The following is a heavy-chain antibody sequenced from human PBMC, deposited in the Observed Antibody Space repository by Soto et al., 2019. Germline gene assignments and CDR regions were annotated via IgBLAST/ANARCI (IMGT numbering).Heavy chain of an antibody. Sequence: EVQLLESGGALLQPGGSLRLSCAASGFTFSSYAMNWVRQTPGKGLQWVSAISGSGENTYYADSVKGRFTISRDNSKNMLYIHMNGLTVEDTAMYYCAKEPTAVDPRDLFGGNPPADYWGQGTLVTVSS. D-gene: IGHD2-15*01. J-gene: IGHJ4*02. CDR2: ISGSGENT. V-gene: IGHV3-23*01. CDR1: GFTFSSYA. CDR3: AKEPTAVDPRDLFGGNPPADY.